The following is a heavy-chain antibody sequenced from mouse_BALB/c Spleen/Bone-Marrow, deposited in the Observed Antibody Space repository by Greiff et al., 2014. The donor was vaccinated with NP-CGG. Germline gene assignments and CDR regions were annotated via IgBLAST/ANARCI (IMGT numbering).Heavy chain of an antibody. J-gene: IGHJ2*01. V-gene: IGHV1S135*01. CDR2: IDPYNGGT. CDR3: ARYFDYDYFDY. CDR1: GYAFTSYN. Sequence: EVQLQQSGPELVKPGASVKVSCKASGYAFTSYNMYWVKQSHGKSLEWIGYIDPYNGGTYYNRKFKGKATLTVDKSSSTAYMHLNSLTSEDAALYYCARYFDYDYFDYWGQGTTLTVSS. D-gene: IGHD2-4*01.